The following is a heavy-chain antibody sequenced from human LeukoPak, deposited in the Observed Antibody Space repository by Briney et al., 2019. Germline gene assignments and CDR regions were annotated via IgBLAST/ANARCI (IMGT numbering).Heavy chain of an antibody. J-gene: IGHJ4*02. D-gene: IGHD3-22*01. CDR3: ARGPTMIVVVPFDY. CDR2: ISSSSSYI. CDR1: GFTFSSYS. V-gene: IGHV3-21*01. Sequence: GGSLRLSCAASGFTFSSYSMDWVRQAPGKGLEWVSSISSSSSYIYYADSVKGRFTISRDNAKNSLYLQMNSLRAEDTAVYYCARGPTMIVVVPFDYWGQGTLVTVSS.